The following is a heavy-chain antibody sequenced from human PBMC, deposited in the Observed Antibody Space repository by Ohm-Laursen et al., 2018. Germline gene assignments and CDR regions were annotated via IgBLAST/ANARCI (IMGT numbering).Heavy chain of an antibody. V-gene: IGHV5-51*01. D-gene: IGHD3-22*01. CDR2: IYPGDSDT. CDR3: ARQPYYDRSGYYPIFYAFDI. J-gene: IGHJ3*02. CDR1: GYSFTRYW. Sequence: ESLKISCKGSGYSFTRYWIGWVRQMPGKGPEWMGIIYPGDSDTRSQGQVTISADKSISTAYLQWSSLKASDTAMYYCARQPYYDRSGYYPIFYAFDIWGQGTMVTVSS.